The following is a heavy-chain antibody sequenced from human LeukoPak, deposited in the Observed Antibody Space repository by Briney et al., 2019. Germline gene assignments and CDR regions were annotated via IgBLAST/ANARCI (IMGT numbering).Heavy chain of an antibody. CDR3: ARDRNYYDSSGYPWAFDI. D-gene: IGHD3-22*01. CDR2: IYYSGST. V-gene: IGHV4-59*01. CDR1: GGSISSYY. Sequence: PSETLSLTCTVSGGSISSYYWSWIRQPPGKGLEWIGYIYYSGSTNYNPSLKSRVTISVDTSKNQFPLKLSSVTAADTAVYYCARDRNYYDSSGYPWAFDIWGQGTMVTVSS. J-gene: IGHJ3*02.